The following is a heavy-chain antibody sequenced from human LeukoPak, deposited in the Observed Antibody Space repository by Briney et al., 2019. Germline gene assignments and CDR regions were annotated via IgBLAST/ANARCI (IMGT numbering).Heavy chain of an antibody. CDR2: IYHSGST. CDR3: ARRLGHFWSGERAFDI. Sequence: SETLSLTCAVSGYSISSGYYWGWIRQPPGKGLEWIGSIYHSGSTYYNPSLKSRVTISVDTSKNQFSLKLSSVTAADTAVYYCARRLGHFWSGERAFDIWGQGTMVTVSS. V-gene: IGHV4-38-2*01. J-gene: IGHJ3*02. D-gene: IGHD3-3*02. CDR1: GYSISSGYY.